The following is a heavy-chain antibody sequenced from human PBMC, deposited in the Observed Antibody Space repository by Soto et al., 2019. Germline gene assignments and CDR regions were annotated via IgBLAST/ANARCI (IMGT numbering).Heavy chain of an antibody. D-gene: IGHD7-27*01. V-gene: IGHV1-2*02. CDR3: AREEPAELGITYYYGRDG. Sequence: GVSATVSCAALGYTLNVDYMHWVRTAPGPGLEWMGWINPNSGGTNYAQKFQGRVTMTRDTSISTAYMELSRLRSDDTAVYYCAREEPAELGITYYYGRDGWGQGTTVTVS. CDR2: INPNSGGT. CDR1: GYTLNVDY. J-gene: IGHJ6*02.